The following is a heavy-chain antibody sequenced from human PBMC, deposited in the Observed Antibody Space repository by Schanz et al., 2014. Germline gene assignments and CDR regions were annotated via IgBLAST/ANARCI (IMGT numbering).Heavy chain of an antibody. V-gene: IGHV3-30*03. CDR2: ISYDGSDK. J-gene: IGHJ4*02. CDR3: ARKTDSSGTGDY. Sequence: QVQLEESGGGVVQPGGSLRLSCAASGFTFSNYGMHWVRQAPGKGLEWVAVISYDGSDKFYADSVKGRFTISRDNSNNTLSLQMNSLRAEDTAVYYCARKTDSSGTGDYWGQGTLVTVSS. D-gene: IGHD6-19*01. CDR1: GFTFSNYG.